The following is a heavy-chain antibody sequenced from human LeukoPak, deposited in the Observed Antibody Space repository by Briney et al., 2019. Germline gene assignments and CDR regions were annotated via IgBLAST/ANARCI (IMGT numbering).Heavy chain of an antibody. CDR3: ASGYTTPGY. D-gene: IGHD5-24*01. V-gene: IGHV3-74*01. J-gene: IGHJ4*02. CDR2: INSDGSST. CDR1: GFTISSNS. Sequence: GGSLRLSCTVSGFTISSNSMSWVRQAPGKGLVWVSRINSDGSSTSYADSVKGRFTISRDNAKNTLYLLMNSLRAEDTAVYYCASGYTTPGYWGQGTLVTVSS.